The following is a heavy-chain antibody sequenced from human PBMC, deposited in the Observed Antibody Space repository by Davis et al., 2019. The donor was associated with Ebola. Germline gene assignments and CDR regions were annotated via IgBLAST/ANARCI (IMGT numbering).Heavy chain of an antibody. CDR2: IYYSGST. J-gene: IGHJ5*02. V-gene: IGHV4-31*03. CDR3: ARAQLLYALGWGWFDP. CDR1: GGSISSGGYY. Sequence: SETLSLTCTVSGGSISSGGYYWSWIRQHPGKGLEWIGYIYYSGSTYYNPSLKSRVTISVDTSKNQFSLKLSSVTAADTAVYYCARAQLLYALGWGWFDPWGQGTLVTVSS. D-gene: IGHD2-2*02.